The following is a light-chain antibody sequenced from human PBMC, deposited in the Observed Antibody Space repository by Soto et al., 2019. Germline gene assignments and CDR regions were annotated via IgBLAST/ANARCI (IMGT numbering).Light chain of an antibody. J-gene: IGLJ2*01. CDR1: SSDVGGYNY. CDR3: CSYAGNRIFI. V-gene: IGLV2-8*01. Sequence: QSVLTQPPSASGSPGQSVTISCTGTSSDVGGYNYVSWYQQYPGKAPKLMIYEVLKRPSGVPDRFSGSRSGNTASLTISGLRAEDEANYHCCSYAGNRIFIFGGGTKLTVL. CDR2: EVL.